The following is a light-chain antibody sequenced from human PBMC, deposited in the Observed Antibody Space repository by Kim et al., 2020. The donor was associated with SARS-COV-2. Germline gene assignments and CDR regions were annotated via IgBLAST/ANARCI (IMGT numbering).Light chain of an antibody. CDR2: AVS. J-gene: IGKJ2*01. CDR1: QDIRAF. V-gene: IGKV1-39*01. CDR3: QQSSSLPDT. Sequence: SASIGDRVPITRRASQDIRAFLHWSQRTPGNAPKVLLYAVSNLKSGVPSRFSGSSSETEFTLTLHRLQRDDCATFYCQQSSSLPDTFGQGNKLEI.